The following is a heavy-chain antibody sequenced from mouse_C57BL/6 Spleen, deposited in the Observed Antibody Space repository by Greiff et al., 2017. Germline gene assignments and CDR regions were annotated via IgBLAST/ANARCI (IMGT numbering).Heavy chain of an antibody. Sequence: EVQLQESGPGLVKPSQSLSLTCSVTGYSITSGYYWNWIRQFPGNKLEWMGYISYDGSNNYNPSLKNRISITRDTSKNQFFLMLNSVTTEDTATYYCARGDLYYFDYWGQGTTLTVSS. D-gene: IGHD3-3*01. CDR3: ARGDLYYFDY. CDR2: ISYDGSN. J-gene: IGHJ2*01. CDR1: GYSITSGYY. V-gene: IGHV3-6*01.